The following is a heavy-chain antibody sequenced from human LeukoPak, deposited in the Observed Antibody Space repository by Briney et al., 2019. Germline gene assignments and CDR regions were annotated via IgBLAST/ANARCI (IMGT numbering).Heavy chain of an antibody. J-gene: IGHJ2*01. CDR1: GFTFSRYD. Sequence: GRSLRLSCVASGFTFSRYDIHWVRQAPGKGLQWVSVISFDGGNEIYADSVKGRFTISRDNSKNTLYLQMNSLRAEDTAVYYCAKVPMTTVTTSPYFDLWGRGTLVTVSS. CDR3: AKVPMTTVTTSPYFDL. V-gene: IGHV3-30-3*01. CDR2: ISFDGGNE. D-gene: IGHD4-17*01.